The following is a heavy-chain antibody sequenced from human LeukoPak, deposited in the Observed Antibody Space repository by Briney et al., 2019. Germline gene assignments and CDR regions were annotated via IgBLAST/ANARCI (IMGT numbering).Heavy chain of an antibody. CDR3: STMFYDYWSGYYVADY. D-gene: IGHD3-3*01. CDR1: GFTFTNAW. J-gene: IGHJ4*02. CDR2: IKSKTDGGTT. V-gene: IGHV3-15*01. Sequence: GESLKISCAASGFTFTNAWMNWVRQAPGRGLEWVGRIKSKTDGGTTDYAAPVKGRFTISRDDSKHTVYLQMNNLKTDDTAVYYSSTMFYDYWSGYYVADYWGQGTLVTVSS.